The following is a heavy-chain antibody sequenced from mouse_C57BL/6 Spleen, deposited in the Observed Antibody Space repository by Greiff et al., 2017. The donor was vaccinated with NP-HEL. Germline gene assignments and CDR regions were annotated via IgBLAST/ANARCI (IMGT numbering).Heavy chain of an antibody. Sequence: VQLQQPGAELVKPGASVKLSCKASGYTFTSYWMHWVKQRPGQGLEWIGMIHPNSGSTNYNEKFKSKATLTVDKSSSTAYMQLSSLTSEDSAVYYCASCEVITTVPSTFAYWGQGTLVTVSA. D-gene: IGHD1-1*01. CDR3: ASCEVITTVPSTFAY. CDR2: IHPNSGST. CDR1: GYTFTSYW. J-gene: IGHJ3*01. V-gene: IGHV1-64*01.